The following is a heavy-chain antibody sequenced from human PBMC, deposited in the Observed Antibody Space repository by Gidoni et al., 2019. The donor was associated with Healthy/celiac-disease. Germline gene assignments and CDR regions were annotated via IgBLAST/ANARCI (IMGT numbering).Heavy chain of an antibody. D-gene: IGHD3-22*01. CDR3: AGTYYYDSREPIWFDP. V-gene: IGHV4-59*01. Sequence: QVQLQESGPGLVKPSETLSLTCTVSGGSISSYYWSWIRQPPGKGLEWIGYIYYSGRTNYNPSLKSRVTISVDTSKNQFSLKLSSVTAADTAVYYCAGTYYYDSREPIWFDPWGKGTLVTVSS. CDR1: GGSISSYY. J-gene: IGHJ5*02. CDR2: IYYSGRT.